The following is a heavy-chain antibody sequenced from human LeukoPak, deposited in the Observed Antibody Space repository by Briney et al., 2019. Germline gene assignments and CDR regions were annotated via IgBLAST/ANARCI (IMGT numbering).Heavy chain of an antibody. D-gene: IGHD3-10*01. CDR3: VRAKGYTSSYSFDY. CDR2: IGISSGPL. V-gene: IGHV3-48*04. CDR1: GFTFNNYA. Sequence: GGSLRLSCAASGFTFNNYAMNWFRQTPGGRLEWVSFIGISSGPLLYADSVKGRFTISRDNAKASVYLQMNRLRAEDTAVYYCVRAKGYTSSYSFDYWGQGILVTVSS. J-gene: IGHJ4*02.